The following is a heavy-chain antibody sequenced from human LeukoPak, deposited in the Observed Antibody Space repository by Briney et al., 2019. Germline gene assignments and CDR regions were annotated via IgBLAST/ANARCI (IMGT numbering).Heavy chain of an antibody. V-gene: IGHV4-39*07. CDR2: IYYSGRT. CDR1: GGSISSSSYH. D-gene: IGHD5-24*01. Sequence: SETLSLTCTVSGGSISSSSYHWGWIRQPPGKGREWIGYIYYSGRTYYNPSLKSRVTISVDTSKNQFSLKLSSVTAADTAVYYCARWLQFGYFDYWGQGTLVTVSS. CDR3: ARWLQFGYFDY. J-gene: IGHJ4*02.